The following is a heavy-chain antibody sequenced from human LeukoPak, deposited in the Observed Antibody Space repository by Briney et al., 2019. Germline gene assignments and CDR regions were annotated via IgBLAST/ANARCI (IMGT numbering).Heavy chain of an antibody. CDR2: IDRGGSTT. V-gene: IGHV3-7*01. Sequence: PGGSLRLSCAASGFTFSDFWMSWVRQAPGKGLEWVANIDRGGSTTYYVDSVKGRFPISRDNAENSLFLQLNSLGAEDTAFYYCARSPDTGTVDFWGQGALVTVSS. CDR3: ARSPDTGTVDF. J-gene: IGHJ4*02. CDR1: GFTFSDFW. D-gene: IGHD3/OR15-3a*01.